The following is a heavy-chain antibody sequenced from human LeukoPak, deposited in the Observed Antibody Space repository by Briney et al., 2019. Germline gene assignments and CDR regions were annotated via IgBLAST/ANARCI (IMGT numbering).Heavy chain of an antibody. CDR3: ARDHTIFGVARYYFDY. CDR1: GFTFSSYG. J-gene: IGHJ4*02. Sequence: PGRSLRLSCAASGFTFSSYGMHWVRQAPGKGLEWVAVIWYDGSNKYYADSVKGRFTISRDNSKNTLYLQMNSLRAEDTAVYYCARDHTIFGVARYYFDYWGQGTLVTVPS. D-gene: IGHD3-3*01. CDR2: IWYDGSNK. V-gene: IGHV3-33*01.